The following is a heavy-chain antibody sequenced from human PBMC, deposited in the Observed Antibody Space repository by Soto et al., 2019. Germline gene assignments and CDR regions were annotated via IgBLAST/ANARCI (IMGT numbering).Heavy chain of an antibody. J-gene: IGHJ3*01. CDR2: IYPGDSDT. CDR3: ARSPDNSGSYLLP. CDR1: GYSFTSYW. Sequence: LKISCKGSGYSFTSYWIGWVRQMPGKGLEWMGIIYPGDSDTRYSPSFQGQVTISADKSISTAYLQWSSLKASDTAMYYCARSPDNSGSYLLPWGQGTMVTVSS. D-gene: IGHD1-26*01. V-gene: IGHV5-51*01.